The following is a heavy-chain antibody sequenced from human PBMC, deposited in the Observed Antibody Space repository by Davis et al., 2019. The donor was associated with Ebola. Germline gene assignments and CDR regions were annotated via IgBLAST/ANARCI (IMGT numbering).Heavy chain of an antibody. V-gene: IGHV1-2*02. CDR3: ATAPGGYCSSTSCYGGNWFDP. J-gene: IGHJ5*02. Sequence: ASVKVSCKASGYTFTGYYMHWVRQAPGQGLAWMGWINPNSGGTNYAQKFQGRVTMTRDTSISTAYMELSRLRSDDTAVYYCATAPGGYCSSTSCYGGNWFDPWGQGTLVTVSS. CDR2: INPNSGGT. D-gene: IGHD2-2*01. CDR1: GYTFTGYY.